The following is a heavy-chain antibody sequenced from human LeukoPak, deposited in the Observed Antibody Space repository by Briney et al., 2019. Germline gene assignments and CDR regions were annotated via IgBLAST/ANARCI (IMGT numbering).Heavy chain of an antibody. D-gene: IGHD5-18*01. CDR1: EFTFRKHA. V-gene: IGHV3-66*01. Sequence: GRSLRLSCAASEFTFRKHAMHWVRQAPGKGLEWVSLIYSGGSTYYADSVKGRFTISRDNSKNTLYLQMNSLRAEDTAVYCCARGPSGYHNTGGQGTLVTVSS. J-gene: IGHJ4*02. CDR2: IYSGGST. CDR3: ARGPSGYHNT.